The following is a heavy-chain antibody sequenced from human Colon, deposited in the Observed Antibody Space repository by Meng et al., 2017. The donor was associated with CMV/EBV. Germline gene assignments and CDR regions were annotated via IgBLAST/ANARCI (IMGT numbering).Heavy chain of an antibody. V-gene: IGHV3-23*03. Sequence: GESLKISCAASGFTFSSYAMSWVRQAPGKGLEWVSVIYSGGSSTYYADSVKGRFTISRDNSKNTLYLQMNSLRAEDTAVYYCARRYCSSTSCLFDYWGQGTLVTVSS. CDR3: ARRYCSSTSCLFDY. CDR1: GFTFSSYA. CDR2: IYSGGSST. D-gene: IGHD2-2*01. J-gene: IGHJ4*02.